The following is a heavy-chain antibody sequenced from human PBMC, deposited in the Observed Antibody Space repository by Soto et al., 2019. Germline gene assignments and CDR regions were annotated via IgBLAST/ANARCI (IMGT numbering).Heavy chain of an antibody. CDR1: GFTFSNAW. Sequence: GGSLRLSCAASGFTFSNAWMSWVRQAPGKGLEWVGRIKSKTDGGTTDYAAPVKGRFTISRDDSKNTLYLQMNSLKTEDTAVYYCTTLNPTAIVVVENYFDYWGQGTLVTVSS. CDR2: IKSKTDGGTT. D-gene: IGHD2-15*01. J-gene: IGHJ4*02. CDR3: TTLNPTAIVVVENYFDY. V-gene: IGHV3-15*01.